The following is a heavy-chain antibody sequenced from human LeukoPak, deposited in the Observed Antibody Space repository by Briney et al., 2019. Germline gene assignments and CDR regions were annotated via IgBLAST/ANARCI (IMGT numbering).Heavy chain of an antibody. V-gene: IGHV3-33*06. J-gene: IGHJ4*02. D-gene: IGHD6-6*01. CDR2: IWYDGSNE. CDR3: AKGMYSSSSDYFDY. CDR1: GFTFINYG. Sequence: GGSLRLSCAASGFTFINYGMYWVRQAPGKGLEWVAVIWYDGSNEDYGDSVKGRFTISRDNSKNTLYLQMNSLRAEDTAVYYCAKGMYSSSSDYFDYWGQGTLVTVSS.